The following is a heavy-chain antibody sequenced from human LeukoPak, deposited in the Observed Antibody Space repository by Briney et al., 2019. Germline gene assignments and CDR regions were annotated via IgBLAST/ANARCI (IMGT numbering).Heavy chain of an antibody. CDR1: GGSISSYY. V-gene: IGHV4-59*01. CDR3: ARSPPRGYSSGWYQDY. Sequence: PSETLSLTCTVSGGSISSYYWSWIRQPAGKGLEWIGYVYHSGSTNYNPSLKSRVSISVDTSKYKFSLTLTSVTAADTAVYYCARSPPRGYSSGWYQDYWGQGTLVTVSS. CDR2: VYHSGST. J-gene: IGHJ4*02. D-gene: IGHD6-19*01.